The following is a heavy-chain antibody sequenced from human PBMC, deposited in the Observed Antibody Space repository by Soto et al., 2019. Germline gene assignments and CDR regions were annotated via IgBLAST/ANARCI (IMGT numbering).Heavy chain of an antibody. CDR2: IYPGDSDT. J-gene: IGHJ4*02. CDR1: GYSFTSYW. Sequence: PGESLKISCKGSGYSFTSYWIGWVRQMPGKGLEWMGIIYPGDSDTRYSPSFQGQVTISADKSISTAYLQWSSLKASDTAMYYCARRYRYYYDSSGSIGTLDYWGQGTLVTVSS. CDR3: ARRYRYYYDSSGSIGTLDY. D-gene: IGHD3-22*01. V-gene: IGHV5-51*01.